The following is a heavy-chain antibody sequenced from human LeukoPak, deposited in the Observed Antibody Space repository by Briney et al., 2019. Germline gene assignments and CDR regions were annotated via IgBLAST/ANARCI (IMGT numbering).Heavy chain of an antibody. D-gene: IGHD3-22*01. J-gene: IGHJ3*02. CDR3: ASPQSMMVVSRDAFDI. CDR2: INTNTGNP. CDR1: GYTFTSYD. V-gene: IGHV7-4-1*02. Sequence: GASVKVSCKASGYTFTSYDINWVRQAPGQGLEWMGWINTNTGNPTYAQGFTGRLVFSLDTSISTAYLQISSLKAEDTAVYYCASPQSMMVVSRDAFDIWGQGTMVTVSS.